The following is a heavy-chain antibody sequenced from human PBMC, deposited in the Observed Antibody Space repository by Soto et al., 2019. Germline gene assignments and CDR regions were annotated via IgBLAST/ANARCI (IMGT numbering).Heavy chain of an antibody. CDR2: IYQSGST. D-gene: IGHD6-19*01. V-gene: IGHV4-30-2*01. CDR1: GGSISSGGYS. Sequence: QLQLQESGSGLVKPSQTLSLTCAVSGGSISSGGYSWSWIRQPPGKGREWIGYIYQSGSTYYNPSLKSRVTMSVDRSKNQFSLKLSSVTAADTAVYYCASAGGLGAVAADYWGQGTLVTVSS. J-gene: IGHJ4*02. CDR3: ASAGGLGAVAADY.